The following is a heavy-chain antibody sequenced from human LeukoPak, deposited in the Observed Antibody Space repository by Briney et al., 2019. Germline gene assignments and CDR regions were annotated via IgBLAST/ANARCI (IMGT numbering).Heavy chain of an antibody. V-gene: IGHV3-23*01. D-gene: IGHD5-12*01. J-gene: IGHJ4*02. CDR1: GFTFLSYA. CDR2: ISGSGGST. CDR3: ASKRGYSGYAADY. Sequence: PGGSLRLSCAASGFTFLSYAMSWVRQAPGKGLEWVSTISGSGGSTYYADSVKGRFTISRDNSKNTLYLQMNSLRAEDTAVYYCASKRGYSGYAADYWGQGTLVTVSS.